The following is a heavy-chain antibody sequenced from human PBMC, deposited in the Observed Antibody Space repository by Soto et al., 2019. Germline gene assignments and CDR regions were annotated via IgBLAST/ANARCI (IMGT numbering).Heavy chain of an antibody. CDR1: GYTFTGYY. V-gene: IGHV1-2*02. D-gene: IGHD6-13*01. J-gene: IGHJ4*02. CDR3: AREKYSSSWEYYFDY. CDR2: INPNSGGT. Sequence: ASVKVSCKASGYTFTGYYMHWVRQAPGQGLEWMGWINPNSGGTNYAQKFQGRVTMTRDTSISTAYMEVSGLRSDDTAVYYCAREKYSSSWEYYFDYWGQGNLVTVSS.